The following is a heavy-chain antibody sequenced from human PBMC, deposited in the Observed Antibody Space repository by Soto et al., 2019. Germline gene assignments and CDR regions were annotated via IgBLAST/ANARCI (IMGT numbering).Heavy chain of an antibody. CDR2: VNTANGDT. V-gene: IGHV1-3*04. Sequence: QVQLVQSGAEVKKPGASVKVSCKASGYTFTSYHMHWVRQAPGQGLEWMGWVNTANGDTRYPQKFQGRVTVTRDTSATTAYIKLSSLTSEDTAVYYCARDRVRNDYWGQGTLVTVSS. CDR1: GYTFTSYH. D-gene: IGHD4-17*01. J-gene: IGHJ4*02. CDR3: ARDRVRNDY.